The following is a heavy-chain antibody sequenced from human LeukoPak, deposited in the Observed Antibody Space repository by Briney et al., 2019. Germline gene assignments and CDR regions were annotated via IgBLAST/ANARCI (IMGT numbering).Heavy chain of an antibody. Sequence: APVNVSCKASGYTFSHYGITWLRQSPGQRLEWLGWISAHNVNTKYAQNLQGRVTMTTDTSTSTAYMELRRLTSDDTAVYYCARESYCSGGNCYSGAGDYWGQGTLVSVSS. D-gene: IGHD2-15*01. CDR2: ISAHNVNT. J-gene: IGHJ4*02. CDR3: ARESYCSGGNCYSGAGDY. V-gene: IGHV1-18*01. CDR1: GYTFSHYG.